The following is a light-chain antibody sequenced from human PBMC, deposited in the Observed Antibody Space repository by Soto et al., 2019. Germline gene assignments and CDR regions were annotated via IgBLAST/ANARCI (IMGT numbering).Light chain of an antibody. CDR2: DAS. CDR1: XSISSN. Sequence: ETVMTQSPATLSVSPGXXAXLSCRASXSISSNLAWYQQKPGQAPRLLIYDASTRATGIPARFSGSGSGTEFTLTISSLQSEDFAVYYCQQYNNWPITFGQGTRLEIK. J-gene: IGKJ5*01. V-gene: IGKV3-15*01. CDR3: QQYNNWPIT.